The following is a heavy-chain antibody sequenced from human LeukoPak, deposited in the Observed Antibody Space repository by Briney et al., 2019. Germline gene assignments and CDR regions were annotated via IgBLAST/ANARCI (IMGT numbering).Heavy chain of an antibody. CDR2: IYSGDSDT. CDR1: GYSFSSNW. J-gene: IGHJ4*02. D-gene: IGHD3-16*01. V-gene: IGHV5-51*01. Sequence: GESLKISCKGSGYSFSSNWIGWVRHMPGKGREWMGIIYSGDSDTRFSPSFQGQVSISADKSITTAYLQWSSLKASDTAMYYCARHGRSSYGIDYWGQGTLVTVSS. CDR3: ARHGRSSYGIDY.